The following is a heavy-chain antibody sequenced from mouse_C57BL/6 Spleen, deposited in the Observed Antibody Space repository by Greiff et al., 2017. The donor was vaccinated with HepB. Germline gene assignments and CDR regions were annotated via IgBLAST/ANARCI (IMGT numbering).Heavy chain of an antibody. CDR3: ARTTVVDAWFAY. CDR1: GYAFSSSW. CDR2: IYPGDGDT. Sequence: VQLQQSGPELVKPGASVKISCKASGYAFSSSWMNWVKQRPGKGLEWIGRIYPGDGDTNYNGKFKGKATLTADKSSSTAYMQLSSLTSEDSAVYFYARTTVVDAWFAYWGQGTLVTVSA. V-gene: IGHV1-82*01. J-gene: IGHJ3*01. D-gene: IGHD1-1*01.